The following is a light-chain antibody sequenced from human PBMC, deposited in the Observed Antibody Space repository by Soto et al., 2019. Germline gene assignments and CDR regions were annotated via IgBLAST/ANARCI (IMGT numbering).Light chain of an antibody. CDR2: DVT. J-gene: IGLJ2*01. CDR3: CSYTTSNTLV. Sequence: QSALIQPASVSGSPGQSITISCTGTSSDVGGYNFVSWYQRHPGKAPKLMIYDVTNRPSEVSNRFSGSKSGNTASLTISGLQAEDEADYYCCSYTTSNTLVFGGGTKLTVL. V-gene: IGLV2-14*01. CDR1: SSDVGGYNF.